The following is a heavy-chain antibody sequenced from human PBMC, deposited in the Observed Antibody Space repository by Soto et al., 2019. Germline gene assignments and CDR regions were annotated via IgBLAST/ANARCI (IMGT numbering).Heavy chain of an antibody. CDR3: ARLYAFFPSAGDWFDL. CDR1: GYSFDGFW. Sequence: GESLKISCKGSGYSFDGFWIGWVLQMPGKGLQWMGLIHPDDSDTIYSPSFQGHVTISADKSISTTYLQWSSLKASDTAIYFCARLYAFFPSAGDWFDLRAQRTLVTVSS. D-gene: IGHD3-3*02. J-gene: IGHJ5*02. CDR2: IHPDDSDT. V-gene: IGHV5-51*01.